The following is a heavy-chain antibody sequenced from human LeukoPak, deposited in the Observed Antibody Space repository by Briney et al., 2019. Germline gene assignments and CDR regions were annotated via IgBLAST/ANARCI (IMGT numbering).Heavy chain of an antibody. Sequence: GGSLRLSCAASGFTFSSYTMNWVRQAPGKGLEWVSVIYSGGSTYYADSVKGRFTISRDNSKNTLYLQMNSLRAEDTAVYYCARGIQFSYGAPGYWGQGTLVTVSS. J-gene: IGHJ4*02. D-gene: IGHD4-17*01. CDR3: ARGIQFSYGAPGY. CDR1: GFTFSSYT. CDR2: IYSGGST. V-gene: IGHV3-66*01.